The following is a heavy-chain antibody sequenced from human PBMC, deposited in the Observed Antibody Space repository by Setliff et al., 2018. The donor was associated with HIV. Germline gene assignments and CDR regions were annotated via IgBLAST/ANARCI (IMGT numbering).Heavy chain of an antibody. CDR1: DDSFSTNY. D-gene: IGHD3-22*01. J-gene: IGHJ5*01. CDR2: ISGSGGST. CDR3: ARGLYDNSGHLDS. V-gene: IGHV3-23*01. Sequence: ETLSLTCNVSDDSFSTNYWSWVRQAPGKGLEWVSAISGSGGSTYYADSVKGRFTISRDNSKNTLYLQMNSLRAEDTAVYYCARGLYDNSGHLDSWGQGTLVTVSS.